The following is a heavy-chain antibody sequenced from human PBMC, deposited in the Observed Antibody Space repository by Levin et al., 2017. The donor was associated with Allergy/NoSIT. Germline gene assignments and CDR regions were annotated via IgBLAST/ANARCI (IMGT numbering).Heavy chain of an antibody. Sequence: GESLKISCAASGFTFSSYAMHWVRQAPGKGLEWVAVISYDGSNKYYADSVKGRFTISRDNSKNTLYLQMNSLRAEDTAVYYCARAHLGYYYYGMDVWGQGTTVTVSS. CDR2: ISYDGSNK. CDR3: ARAHLGYYYYGMDV. J-gene: IGHJ6*02. V-gene: IGHV3-30-3*01. CDR1: GFTFSSYA. D-gene: IGHD3-16*01.